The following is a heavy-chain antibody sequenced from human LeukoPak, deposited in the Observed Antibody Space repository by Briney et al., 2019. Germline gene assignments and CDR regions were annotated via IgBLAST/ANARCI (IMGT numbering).Heavy chain of an antibody. D-gene: IGHD6-19*01. V-gene: IGHV3-11*01. Sequence: GGSLRLSCAASGFTFSDYYMSWIRQAPGKGLEWVSYISSSGSSIYYADSVKGRFTISRDNAKNSLYLQMNSLRAEDTAVYYCAKTTTGYSSGRYPGWPVDYWGQGTLVSVSS. CDR3: AKTTTGYSSGRYPGWPVDY. J-gene: IGHJ4*02. CDR2: ISSSGSSI. CDR1: GFTFSDYY.